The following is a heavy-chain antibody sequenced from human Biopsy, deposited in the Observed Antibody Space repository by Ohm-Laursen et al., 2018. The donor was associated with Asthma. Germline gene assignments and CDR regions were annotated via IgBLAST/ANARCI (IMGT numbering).Heavy chain of an antibody. CDR2: ISYDGSNK. CDR3: ASQSSGPDFWSGYYYFDY. CDR1: GFTFSSYG. Sequence: RSLRLSCAASGFTFSSYGMHWVRQAPGKGLEWVAVISYDGSNKYYADSVKGRFTISRDNSKNTLYLQMNGLRAEDTAVYYCASQSSGPDFWSGYYYFDYWGQGTLVTVSS. V-gene: IGHV3-30*03. D-gene: IGHD3-3*01. J-gene: IGHJ4*02.